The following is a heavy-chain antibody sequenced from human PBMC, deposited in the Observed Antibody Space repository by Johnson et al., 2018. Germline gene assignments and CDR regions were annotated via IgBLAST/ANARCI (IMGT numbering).Heavy chain of an antibody. Sequence: VQLQESGGGLVQPGGSLKLSCAASGFTFSGSAMHWVRQASGKGLEWVGRMRSKANNYATAYAASVKGRFTISRDVSNNTAYLQMNSLRPEDTAVYYCAKGGEGNDDTPAYYYYMDVWGKGTTVTVTS. D-gene: IGHD1-1*01. CDR2: MRSKANNYAT. V-gene: IGHV3-73*02. J-gene: IGHJ6*03. CDR1: GFTFSGSA. CDR3: AKGGEGNDDTPAYYYYMDV.